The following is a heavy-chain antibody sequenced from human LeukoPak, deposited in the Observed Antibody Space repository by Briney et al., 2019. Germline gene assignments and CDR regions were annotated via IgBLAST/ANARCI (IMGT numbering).Heavy chain of an antibody. J-gene: IGHJ5*02. Sequence: GGSLRLSCAASGFTFSDYYMSWIRQAPGKGLEWVSYISSSGSTIYYADSVKGRFTISRDNDKKLLYLQMNSLRVEDTAVYYCVRDRLTGLMSTLTPAWGQGTLVTVSS. CDR1: GFTFSDYY. CDR3: VRDRLTGLMSTLTPA. D-gene: IGHD4-11*01. CDR2: ISSSGSTI. V-gene: IGHV3-11*04.